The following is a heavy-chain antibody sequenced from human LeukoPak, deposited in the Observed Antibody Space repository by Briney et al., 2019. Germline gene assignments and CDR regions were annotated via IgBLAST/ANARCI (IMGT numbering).Heavy chain of an antibody. V-gene: IGHV3-7*04. Sequence: VQPGGSLRLSCGASGFIFSTYSMTWVRQAPGKGLEWVATIKEDGFETYYVASVKGRFTISRDNAKNSLFLQMNSLRADDTAVYFCATDDLKNRGYYNIEDWGQGTLVTVSP. CDR3: ATDDLKNRGYYNIED. CDR1: GFIFSTYS. J-gene: IGHJ4*02. D-gene: IGHD3-22*01. CDR2: IKEDGFET.